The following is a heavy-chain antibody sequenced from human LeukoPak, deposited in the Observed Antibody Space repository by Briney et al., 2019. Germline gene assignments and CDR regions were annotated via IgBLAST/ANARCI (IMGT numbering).Heavy chain of an antibody. V-gene: IGHV5-51*01. CDR1: GYSFTSYW. CDR2: IYPGDSDT. Sequence: GEPLKISCKGSGYSFTSYWIGWVRQMHGKGLEWMGIIYPGDSDTRYSPSFQGQVTISADKSISTAYLQWSSLKASDTAMYYCARQHYDILTGYYKGWFDPWGQGTLVTVSS. D-gene: IGHD3-9*01. CDR3: ARQHYDILTGYYKGWFDP. J-gene: IGHJ5*02.